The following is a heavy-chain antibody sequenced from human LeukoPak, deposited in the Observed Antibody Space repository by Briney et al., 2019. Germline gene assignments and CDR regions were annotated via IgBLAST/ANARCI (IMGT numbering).Heavy chain of an antibody. D-gene: IGHD6-13*01. Sequence: GGSLRLSCAASGFPFNAYWMTWVRQTPGKGLEWVANIRQDGDTKYYVDSVKGRFTISRDNAMNSLYLQMNSLRAEDTAIYYCARSLPYGTTWYGRSDFWGQGTLVTVSS. CDR1: GFPFNAYW. J-gene: IGHJ4*02. CDR3: ARSLPYGTTWYGRSDF. CDR2: IRQDGDTK. V-gene: IGHV3-7*03.